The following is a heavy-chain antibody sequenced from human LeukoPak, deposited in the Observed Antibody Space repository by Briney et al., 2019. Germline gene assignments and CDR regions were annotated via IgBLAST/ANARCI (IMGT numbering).Heavy chain of an antibody. CDR2: ISAYNGNT. J-gene: IGHJ4*02. V-gene: IGHV1-18*04. Sequence: ASVKVSCKASGYTFTGYYMHWVRQAPGQGLEWMGWISAYNGNTNYAQKLQGRVTMTTDTSTSTAYMELRSLRSDDTAVYYCARRIRDDSSGYSIWGQGTLVTVSS. CDR3: ARRIRDDSSGYSI. CDR1: GYTFTGYY. D-gene: IGHD3-22*01.